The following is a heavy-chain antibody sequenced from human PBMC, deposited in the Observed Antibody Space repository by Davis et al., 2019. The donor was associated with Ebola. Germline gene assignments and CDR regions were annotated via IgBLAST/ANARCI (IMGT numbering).Heavy chain of an antibody. Sequence: GGSLRLSCAASGFTFSSYGMHWVRQAPGKGLEWAAVIWYDGSNKYYADSVKGRFTISRDNSKNTLYLQMNSLRAEDTAVYYSARASGGDYTFDIWGQGTMVTVSS. CDR2: IWYDGSNK. D-gene: IGHD2-21*02. CDR3: ARASGGDYTFDI. J-gene: IGHJ3*02. V-gene: IGHV3-33*08. CDR1: GFTFSSYG.